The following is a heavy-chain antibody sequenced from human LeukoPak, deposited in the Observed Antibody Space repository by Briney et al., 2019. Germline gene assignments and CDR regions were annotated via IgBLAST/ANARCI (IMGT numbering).Heavy chain of an antibody. CDR1: GFTFSSYE. J-gene: IGHJ4*02. CDR2: ISSSGSTI. D-gene: IGHD3-16*01. V-gene: IGHV3-48*03. CDR3: AKDGGGLDKYTPDY. Sequence: PGGSLRLSCAASGFTFSSYEMNWVRQAPGKGLEWVSYISSSGSTIYYADSVKGRFTISRDNAKNSLYLQMNSLRADDTAVYYCAKDGGGLDKYTPDYWGQGTLVTVSS.